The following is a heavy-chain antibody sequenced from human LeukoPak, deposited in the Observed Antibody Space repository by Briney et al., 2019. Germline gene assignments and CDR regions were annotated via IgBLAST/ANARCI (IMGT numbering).Heavy chain of an antibody. CDR2: INHSGST. D-gene: IGHD3-22*01. V-gene: IGHV4-34*01. J-gene: IGHJ5*02. Sequence: PSETLSLTCAVYGGSFSGYYWTYIRQPPGKGLERIGEINHSGSTNYNPSLKSRVTISVDTSKNQFSLKLNSVTAADTAVYYCARSHYYDSSGSHNNWFDPWGQGTLVTVSS. CDR3: ARSHYYDSSGSHNNWFDP. CDR1: GGSFSGYY.